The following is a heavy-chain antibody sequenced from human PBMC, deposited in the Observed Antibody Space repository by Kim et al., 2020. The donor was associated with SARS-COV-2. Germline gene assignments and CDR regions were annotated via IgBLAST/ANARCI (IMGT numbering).Heavy chain of an antibody. V-gene: IGHV3-43*01. Sequence: GGSLRLSCAASGFTFDDYTMHWVRQAPGKGLEWVSLISWDGGSTYYADSVKGRFTISRDNSKNSLYLQMNSLRTEDTALYYCAKDSFSGYGDAFDIWGQGTMVTVSS. J-gene: IGHJ3*02. CDR2: ISWDGGST. CDR3: AKDSFSGYGDAFDI. CDR1: GFTFDDYT. D-gene: IGHD3-22*01.